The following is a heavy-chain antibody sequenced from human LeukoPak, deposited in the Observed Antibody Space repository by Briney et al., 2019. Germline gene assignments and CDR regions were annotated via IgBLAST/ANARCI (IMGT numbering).Heavy chain of an antibody. D-gene: IGHD3-16*01. V-gene: IGHV3-7*03. CDR2: INHNGNVN. J-gene: IGHJ6*02. CDR1: EFTFSSYW. Sequence: GGSLRLSCAASEFTFSSYWMSWARQAPGKGLEWVASINHNGNVNYYVDSVKGRFTISRDNAKNSLYLQMSNLRAEDTAVYFCARGGGLDVWGQGATVTVSS. CDR3: ARGGGLDV.